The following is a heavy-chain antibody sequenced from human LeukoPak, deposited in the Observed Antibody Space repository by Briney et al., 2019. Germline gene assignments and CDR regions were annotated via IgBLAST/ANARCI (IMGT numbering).Heavy chain of an antibody. CDR3: ARGKYYFDY. V-gene: IGHV4-59*01. CDR1: VDSISGYY. CDR2: MYYSGNT. Sequence: KPSETLSLTCTVSVDSISGYYWSWIRQPPGKGLEWIGYMYYSGNTNYNPSLKSRLTTSLDTPKNQFSLKLSSVTAADTAVYYCARGKYYFDYWGQGTLVTVSS. J-gene: IGHJ4*02.